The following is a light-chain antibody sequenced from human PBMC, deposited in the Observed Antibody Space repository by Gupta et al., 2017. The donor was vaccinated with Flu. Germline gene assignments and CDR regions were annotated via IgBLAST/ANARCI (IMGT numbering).Light chain of an antibody. CDR2: GAS. CDR3: QQYATSPWT. J-gene: IGKJ1*01. V-gene: IGKV3-20*01. CDR1: QSVSSSY. Sequence: GTLSLSPGERATRSCRASQSVSSSYLAWYQQKPGQAPRLLIYGASSRATGIPDRFGGSGSGTDFTLTISRLEPEDFAVYYCQQYATSPWTFGQGTKVEIK.